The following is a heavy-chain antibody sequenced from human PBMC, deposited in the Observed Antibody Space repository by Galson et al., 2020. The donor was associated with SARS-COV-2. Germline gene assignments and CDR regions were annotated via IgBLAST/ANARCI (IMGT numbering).Heavy chain of an antibody. CDR1: GFTFSSYW. J-gene: IGHJ5*02. D-gene: IGHD2-2*01. CDR2: IKQDGSEK. Sequence: GGSLRLSCAASGFTFSSYWMSWVRQAPGKGLEWVANIKQDGSEKYYVDSVKGRFTISRDNAKNSLHLQMNSLRAEDTAVYYCARHYCSSTSGPGGNGFDPWGQGTRVTVSS. V-gene: IGHV3-7*05. CDR3: ARHYCSSTSGPGGNGFDP.